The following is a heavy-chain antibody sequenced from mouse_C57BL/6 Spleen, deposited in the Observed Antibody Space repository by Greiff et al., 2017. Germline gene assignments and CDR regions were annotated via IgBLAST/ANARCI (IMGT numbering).Heavy chain of an antibody. D-gene: IGHD4-1*01. V-gene: IGHV1-69*01. J-gene: IGHJ4*01. CDR2: IDPSDSYT. CDR1: GYTFTDYY. Sequence: QVQLQQSGAELVKPGASVKISCKASGYTFTDYYINWVKQRPGQGLEWIGEIDPSDSYTNYNQKFKGKSTLTVDKSSSTAYMQLSSLTSEDSAVXYCARNCFYAMDYWGQGTSVTVSS. CDR3: ARNCFYAMDY.